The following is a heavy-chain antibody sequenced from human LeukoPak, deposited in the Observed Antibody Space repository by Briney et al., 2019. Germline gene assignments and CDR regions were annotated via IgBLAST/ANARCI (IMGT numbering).Heavy chain of an antibody. J-gene: IGHJ4*02. CDR2: ISYGGSNK. Sequence: GGSLRRPCAASGFTFSSYAMHWVRQAPGKGLEWVAVISYGGSNKYYADSVKGRFTISRDNSRNTLYLQMNSLRAEDTAVYYCTRDTYDILTGPSYYFDYWGQGTLVTVSS. V-gene: IGHV3-30*04. CDR1: GFTFSSYA. D-gene: IGHD3-9*01. CDR3: TRDTYDILTGPSYYFDY.